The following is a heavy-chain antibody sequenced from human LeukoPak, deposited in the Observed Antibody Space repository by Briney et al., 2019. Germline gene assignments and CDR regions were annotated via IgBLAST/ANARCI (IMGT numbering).Heavy chain of an antibody. CDR3: AKGGSTGWYTEYYFDF. J-gene: IGHJ4*02. V-gene: IGHV3-23*01. Sequence: GGSMTLSCAASGFTFSNHSMSWVSQAQGKGLEWVGAVRGSGDRTTYADSVKGQFTSSRDNTKNTLYVQMNSLRAGDTAAYYGAKGGSTGWYTEYYFDFWGQGTLVTVSS. CDR1: GFTFSNHS. D-gene: IGHD6-19*01. CDR2: VRGSGDRT.